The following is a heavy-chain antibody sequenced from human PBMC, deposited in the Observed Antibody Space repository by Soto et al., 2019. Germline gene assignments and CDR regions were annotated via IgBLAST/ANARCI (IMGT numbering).Heavy chain of an antibody. J-gene: IGHJ5*02. Sequence: QVQLVQSGAEVKKPGSSVKVSCKASGGTFSSYAISWVRQAPGQGLEWMGGIIPIFGTANYAQKFQGRVTITADESTSNAYMELSSLRSEDTAVYYCARYYYDRLPPGWFDPWGQGTLVTVSS. D-gene: IGHD3-22*01. CDR1: GGTFSSYA. V-gene: IGHV1-69*01. CDR2: IIPIFGTA. CDR3: ARYYYDRLPPGWFDP.